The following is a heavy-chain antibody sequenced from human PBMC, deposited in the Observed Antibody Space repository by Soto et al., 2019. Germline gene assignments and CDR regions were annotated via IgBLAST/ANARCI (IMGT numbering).Heavy chain of an antibody. J-gene: IGHJ6*02. Sequence: QVQLVQSGAEVKKPGSSVKVSCKASGGTFSSYAISWVRQAPGQGLEWMGGIIPIFGTANYAQKFQGRVTTTADESTSTAYMELSSLRSEDTAVYYCASRINIVVVPAAIHYYYGMDVWGQGTTVTVSS. V-gene: IGHV1-69*01. CDR3: ASRINIVVVPAAIHYYYGMDV. CDR1: GGTFSSYA. CDR2: IIPIFGTA. D-gene: IGHD2-2*01.